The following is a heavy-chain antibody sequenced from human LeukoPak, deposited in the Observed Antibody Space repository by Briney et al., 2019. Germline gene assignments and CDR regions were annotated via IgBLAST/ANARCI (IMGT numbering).Heavy chain of an antibody. Sequence: ASVKVSCKASGYTFTSYYMHWVRQAPGQGLEWMGGIIPIFGTANYAQKFQGRVTITADESTSTAYMELSSLRSEDTAVYYCAKGQARYFDWLQEYGMDVWGQGTTVTVSS. CDR1: GYTFTSYY. J-gene: IGHJ6*02. CDR3: AKGQARYFDWLQEYGMDV. CDR2: IIPIFGTA. V-gene: IGHV1-69*13. D-gene: IGHD3-9*01.